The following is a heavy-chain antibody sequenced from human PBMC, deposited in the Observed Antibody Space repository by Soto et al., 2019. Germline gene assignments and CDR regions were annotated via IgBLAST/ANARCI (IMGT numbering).Heavy chain of an antibody. CDR3: ARGVAVAGTTPLRFEL. CDR1: GDTFNNYT. Sequence: QVQLVQSGAEVKKPGSSVTVSCKASGDTFNNYTFNWVRQASGQGLEWMGGIMPFFGTANYAQKFQDRLTISADELTRTAYMELRSLRSEDTAVYFCARGVAVAGTTPLRFELWGQGTLVTVS. J-gene: IGHJ5*02. D-gene: IGHD6-19*01. V-gene: IGHV1-69*01. CDR2: IMPFFGTA.